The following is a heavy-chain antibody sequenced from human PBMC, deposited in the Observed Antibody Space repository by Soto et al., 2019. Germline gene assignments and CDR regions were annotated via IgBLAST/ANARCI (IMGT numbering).Heavy chain of an antibody. CDR2: ISYDGSKI. V-gene: IGHV3-30*14. J-gene: IGHJ6*02. CDR1: GFSFSSYA. Sequence: QVQLVESGGGVVQPGRSLRLSCAASGFSFSSYAMHWVRQAPGKGLEWVAVISYDGSKIFYGDSVKGRFTISRDNSKNTLSVEMDSLRAEDTAVYYCASEPETFGRGSGIDVWGQGTTVTVSS. CDR3: ASEPETFGRGSGIDV. D-gene: IGHD3-16*01.